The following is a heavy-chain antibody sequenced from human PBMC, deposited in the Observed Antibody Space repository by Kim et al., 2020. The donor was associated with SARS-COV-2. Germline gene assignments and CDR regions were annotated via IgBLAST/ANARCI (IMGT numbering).Heavy chain of an antibody. V-gene: IGHV3-21*01. CDR3: ARDSPTRPPYGDYVNDY. J-gene: IGHJ4*02. D-gene: IGHD4-17*01. Sequence: VKGRFTISRDNAKNSLYLQMNSLRAEDTAVYYCARDSPTRPPYGDYVNDYWGQGTLVTVSS.